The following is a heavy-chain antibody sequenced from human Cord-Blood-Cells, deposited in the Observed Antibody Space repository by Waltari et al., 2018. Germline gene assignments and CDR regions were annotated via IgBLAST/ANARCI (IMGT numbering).Heavy chain of an antibody. J-gene: IGHJ5*02. D-gene: IGHD2-2*02. CDR2: INPNSGGT. CDR3: ARLACSSTSCYTGWFDP. Sequence: QVQLLQSGAEVKKPGASVKVSCKASGYTFTCYYITWVRQAPGQGLEWMGWINPNSGGTNYAQKFQGRVTMTRDTSISTAYMELSRLRSDDTAVYYCARLACSSTSCYTGWFDPWGQGTLVTVSS. V-gene: IGHV1-2*02. CDR1: GYTFTCYY.